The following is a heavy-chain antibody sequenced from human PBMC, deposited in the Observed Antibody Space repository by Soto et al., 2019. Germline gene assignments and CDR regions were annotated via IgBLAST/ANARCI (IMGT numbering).Heavy chain of an antibody. CDR3: ASFSVVFATDINWFDP. D-gene: IGHD2-21*01. CDR2: IYNTGTT. Sequence: LSRTVAGGYIIGGGGWSWIRKTTGKGLEWIGYIYNTGTTYYNPSLKSRVAISIDTSRNQFSLKLSSVTAADTAVYYCASFSVVFATDINWFDPWGQGTMVTVSS. V-gene: IGHV4-30-4*01. J-gene: IGHJ5*02. CDR1: GGYIIGGGG.